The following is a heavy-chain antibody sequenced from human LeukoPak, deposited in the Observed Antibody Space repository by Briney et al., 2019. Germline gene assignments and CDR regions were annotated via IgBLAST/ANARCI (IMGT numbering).Heavy chain of an antibody. D-gene: IGHD3-22*01. CDR3: ARDTGYYYDSSGLDY. J-gene: IGHJ4*02. CDR2: INAGNGNT. V-gene: IGHV1-3*01. Sequence: ASMKVSCRASGYTFTSYAMHWVRQAPGQRLEWMGWINAGNGNTKYSQKFQGRVTITRDTSASTAYMELSSLRSEDTAVYYCARDTGYYYDSSGLDYWGQGTLVTVSS. CDR1: GYTFTSYA.